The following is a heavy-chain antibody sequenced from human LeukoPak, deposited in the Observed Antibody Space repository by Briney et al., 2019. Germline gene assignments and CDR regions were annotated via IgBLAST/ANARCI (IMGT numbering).Heavy chain of an antibody. V-gene: IGHV3-9*01. CDR2: ISWNSGSI. CDR3: AKDRGSSGWWYFDY. CDR1: GFTFEDYA. Sequence: GGSLRLSCAASGFTFEDYAMHWVRQAPGKGLGWVSGISWNSGSIGYADSVKGRFTISRDNSKNSLYLQMNSLRAEDTALYYCAKDRGSSGWWYFDYWGQGTLVTVSS. D-gene: IGHD6-19*01. J-gene: IGHJ4*02.